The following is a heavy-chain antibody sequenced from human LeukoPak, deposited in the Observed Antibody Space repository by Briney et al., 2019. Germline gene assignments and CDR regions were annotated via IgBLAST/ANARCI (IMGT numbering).Heavy chain of an antibody. CDR1: GFTFSSYA. D-gene: IGHD2-2*01. J-gene: IGHJ4*02. Sequence: PGSSLRLSCAASGFTFSSYAMLGVPEAPGKGLEWVAGTSYDGSNKYYADSVKGRFTISRENSKNTLYLQMNSLRDEDTAVYYCASGRGRYCSSTSCYAPDYWGQGTLVTVSS. CDR2: TSYDGSNK. V-gene: IGHV3-30-3*01. CDR3: ASGRGRYCSSTSCYAPDY.